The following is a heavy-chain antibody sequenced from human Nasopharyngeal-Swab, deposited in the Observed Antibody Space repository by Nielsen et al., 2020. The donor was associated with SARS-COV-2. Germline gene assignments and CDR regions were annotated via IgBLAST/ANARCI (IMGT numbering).Heavy chain of an antibody. V-gene: IGHV3-11*05. CDR3: AKDRTGSIH. CDR1: GFTFSDYY. J-gene: IGHJ4*02. Sequence: GESLKISCAASGFTFSDYYMSWIRQAPGKGLEWVSYISSSTSYTNYADSVKGRFTISRDNSKNTLYLQMNSLRAEDTAVYYCAKDRTGSIHWGQGTLVTVSS. D-gene: IGHD1-7*01. CDR2: ISSSTSYT.